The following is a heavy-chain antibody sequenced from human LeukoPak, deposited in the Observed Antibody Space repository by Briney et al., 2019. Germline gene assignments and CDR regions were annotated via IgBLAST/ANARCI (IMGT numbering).Heavy chain of an antibody. CDR2: ISYDGSNK. Sequence: GGSLRLSCAASGFTFSSYGMHWVRQAPGKGLEWVAVISYDGSNKYYADSVKGRFTISRDNSKNTLYLQMNSLRAEDTAVYYCAKDGRYDFWSGRPLYYMDVWGKGTTVTVSS. J-gene: IGHJ6*03. CDR1: GFTFSSYG. V-gene: IGHV3-30*18. CDR3: AKDGRYDFWSGRPLYYMDV. D-gene: IGHD3-3*01.